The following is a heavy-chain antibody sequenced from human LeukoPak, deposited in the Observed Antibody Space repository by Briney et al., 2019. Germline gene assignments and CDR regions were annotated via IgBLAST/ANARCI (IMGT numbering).Heavy chain of an antibody. CDR1: GFTLSSYA. V-gene: IGHV3-30*14. CDR3: ARRAGAYSHPYDY. J-gene: IGHJ4*02. Sequence: GGSLRLSCAASGFTLSSYAMHWVRQAPGKGLEWVAVISYDGRNKYYADSVKGRFTISRDNSKNTLYLQMNSLRAEDTAVYYCARRAGAYSHPYDYWGQGTLVTVSS. CDR2: ISYDGRNK. D-gene: IGHD4/OR15-4a*01.